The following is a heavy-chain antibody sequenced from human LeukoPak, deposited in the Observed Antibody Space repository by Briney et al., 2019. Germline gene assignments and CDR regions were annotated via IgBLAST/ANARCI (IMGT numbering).Heavy chain of an antibody. CDR2: INPGGSSI. CDR1: GFTFSSYW. J-gene: IGHJ4*02. Sequence: GGSLRLSCAASGFTFSSYWMHWVRQVPGEGLVWVARINPGGSSITYADSVKGRFTISRDNAKNTLYLQMDSLRAEDTGVYYCARSNQADDYWGQGTLVTVSS. D-gene: IGHD1-14*01. V-gene: IGHV3-74*01. CDR3: ARSNQADDY.